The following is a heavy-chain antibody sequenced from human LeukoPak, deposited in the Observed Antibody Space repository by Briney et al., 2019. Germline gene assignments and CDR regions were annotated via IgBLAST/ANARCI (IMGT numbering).Heavy chain of an antibody. J-gene: IGHJ4*02. V-gene: IGHV3-23*01. CDR3: AKSPLNIGSNYVDY. CDR2: ISGSGGST. CDR1: GFTFSSYA. D-gene: IGHD5-12*01. Sequence: PGGSLRLSCAASGFTFSSYAMSWVRQAPGKGLEWVSAISGSGGSTYYADSVKGRFTISRDNSKNTLYLQMNSLRAEDTAVYYCAKSPLNIGSNYVDYWGQGTLVTVSS.